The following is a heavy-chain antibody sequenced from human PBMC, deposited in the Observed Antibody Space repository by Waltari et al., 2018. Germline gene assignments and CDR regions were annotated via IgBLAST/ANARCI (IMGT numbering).Heavy chain of an antibody. D-gene: IGHD3-22*01. Sequence: EVQLLESGGGLVQPGGSLRLSCAASGFTFSSYAMSWVRQAPGKGLEWVSAISGSGGSTYYAYSVKGRFTISRDNSKNTLYLQMNSLRAEDTAVYYCAKDGYYYDSSGYYLYFDLWGRGTLVTVSS. CDR2: ISGSGGST. CDR1: GFTFSSYA. CDR3: AKDGYYYDSSGYYLYFDL. J-gene: IGHJ2*01. V-gene: IGHV3-23*01.